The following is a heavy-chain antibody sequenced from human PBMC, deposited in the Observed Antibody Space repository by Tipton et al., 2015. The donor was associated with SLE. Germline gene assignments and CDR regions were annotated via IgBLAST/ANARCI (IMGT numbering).Heavy chain of an antibody. V-gene: IGHV4-39*07. J-gene: IGHJ4*02. CDR3: AREWSSFDF. CDR2: TFSSAIT. D-gene: IGHD2-15*01. CDR1: GGSIRSSSYY. Sequence: TLSLTCTVSGGSIRSSSYYWGWIRQSPGKGLEWIGFTFSSAITYYNPSLRSRSTISIDTSKNQFSLTLTSVTAADTAVYYCAREWSSFDFWGQGTLVTVSS.